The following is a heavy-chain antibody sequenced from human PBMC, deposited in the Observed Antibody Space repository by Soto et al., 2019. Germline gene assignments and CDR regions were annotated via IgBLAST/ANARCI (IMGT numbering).Heavy chain of an antibody. Sequence: PGGSLRLSCAASGFAVSNYYMTWVRQAPGRGLQWVSVIYSAGPTYYADSVKGRFTISRDESKNSLFLQLDNLRAEDTATYYCARGKSTDAYNPLGYLGTGTLVTVSS. CDR3: ARGKSTDAYNPLGY. CDR1: GFAVSNYY. CDR2: IYSAGPT. D-gene: IGHD1-20*01. V-gene: IGHV3-53*01. J-gene: IGHJ4*02.